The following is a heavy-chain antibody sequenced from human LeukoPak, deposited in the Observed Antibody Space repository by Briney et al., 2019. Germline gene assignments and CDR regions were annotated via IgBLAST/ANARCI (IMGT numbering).Heavy chain of an antibody. J-gene: IGHJ4*02. V-gene: IGHV3-21*04. CDR2: ISSSSSYI. D-gene: IGHD5-18*01. CDR1: GFTFSSYS. CDR3: ARYHTALNY. Sequence: PGGSLRLSCAASGFTFSSYSMNWVRQAPGKGLEWVSSISSSSSYIYYADSIKGRFTISRDNSKNTLYLQMNNLRVEDTAVYYCARYHTALNYWGQGTLVTASS.